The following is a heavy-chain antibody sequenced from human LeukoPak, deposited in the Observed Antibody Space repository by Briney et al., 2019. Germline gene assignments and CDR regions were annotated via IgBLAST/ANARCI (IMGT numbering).Heavy chain of an antibody. V-gene: IGHV3-74*01. CDR2: INSDGSST. CDR3: AKRSGDYAPLDY. Sequence: PGGSLRLSCAASGFTFSSYWMHWVRQAPGKGLVWVSRINSDGSSTSYADSVKGRLTISRDNAKNTLYLQMNSLRAEDTAVYYCAKRSGDYAPLDYWGQGTLVTVSS. D-gene: IGHD4-17*01. J-gene: IGHJ4*02. CDR1: GFTFSSYW.